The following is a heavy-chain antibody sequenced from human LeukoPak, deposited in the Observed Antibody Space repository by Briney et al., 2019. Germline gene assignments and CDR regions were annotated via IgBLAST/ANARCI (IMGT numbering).Heavy chain of an antibody. CDR1: GVSFISYW. Sequence: GGSLRLSCAASGVSFISYWMSWGRQAPGEGLGWVANIRQDGREKYYVESVKGRGTISRDNAKNSLFLQMNSIRAEDTAVYYCASDSMATITGSQLSDYWGQGTLVTVSS. D-gene: IGHD5-24*01. J-gene: IGHJ4*02. CDR3: ASDSMATITGSQLSDY. CDR2: IRQDGREK. V-gene: IGHV3-7*01.